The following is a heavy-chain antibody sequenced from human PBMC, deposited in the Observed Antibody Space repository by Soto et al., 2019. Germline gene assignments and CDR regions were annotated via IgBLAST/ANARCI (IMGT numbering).Heavy chain of an antibody. J-gene: IGHJ4*02. Sequence: GGSLRLSCAASGFTFSSFAMNWVRQAPGKGLDWVSGISGSGGTTYYADSVRGRFTISRDNSKNTLYLQMNSLRAEDTALYYCANGSHFDYWGQGTLVTVSS. CDR2: ISGSGGTT. V-gene: IGHV3-23*01. CDR3: ANGSHFDY. CDR1: GFTFSSFA.